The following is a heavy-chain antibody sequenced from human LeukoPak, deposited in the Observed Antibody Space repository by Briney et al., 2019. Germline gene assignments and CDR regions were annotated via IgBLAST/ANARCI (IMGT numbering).Heavy chain of an antibody. CDR3: ARGIAAQGTDY. Sequence: GGSLRLSCAASGFTFSSYSMNWVRQAPGKGLEWVSSISSCSSYIYYADSVKGRFTISRDNAKNSLYLQMNSLRAEDTAVYYCARGIAAQGTDYWGQGTLVTVSS. D-gene: IGHD6-6*01. V-gene: IGHV3-21*01. CDR1: GFTFSSYS. CDR2: ISSCSSYI. J-gene: IGHJ4*02.